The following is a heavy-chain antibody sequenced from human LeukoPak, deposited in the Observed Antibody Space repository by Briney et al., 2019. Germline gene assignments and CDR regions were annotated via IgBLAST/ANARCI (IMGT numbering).Heavy chain of an antibody. Sequence: PSETLSLTCTVSGGSISRYYWSWIRQPPAKGQAWFGYIYYSGSTNYNPSPKSRVTISVDTSTNQFSLKRSSVTGADTAVYYCTRMKWDIVVVGGYYFDYWGQGTLVTVSS. V-gene: IGHV4-59*01. J-gene: IGHJ4*02. D-gene: IGHD2-15*01. CDR2: IYYSGST. CDR1: GGSISRYY. CDR3: TRMKWDIVVVGGYYFDY.